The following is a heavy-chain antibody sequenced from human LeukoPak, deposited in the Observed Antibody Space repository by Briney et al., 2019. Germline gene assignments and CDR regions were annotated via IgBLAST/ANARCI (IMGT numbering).Heavy chain of an antibody. CDR2: IKEDGSEK. D-gene: IGHD6-13*01. J-gene: IGHJ4*02. CDR1: XXTFSNYW. CDR3: ASGRQLGY. V-gene: IGHV3-7*01. Sequence: AXXXTFSNYWMSWVRQXPGKGLEWVANIKEDGSEKYYVDSVKGRFTISRDNARNSLYLQMNSLRAEDTAVYYCASGRQLGYWGQGTLVTVSS.